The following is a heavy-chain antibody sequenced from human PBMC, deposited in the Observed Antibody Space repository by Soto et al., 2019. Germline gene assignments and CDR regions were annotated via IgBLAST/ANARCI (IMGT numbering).Heavy chain of an antibody. D-gene: IGHD6-19*01. CDR2: VSYSGNT. Sequence: QVQLQELGPGLVKPSETLSLTCTVSGGSVSSGDYYWSWIRQPPGKGLEWIGYVSYSGNTFYKASLRSRLTISVDTSKNQFSMRLSSVTAADTAVYFCAREEQWPNRGGASWGRGTLVTVSS. J-gene: IGHJ5*02. CDR3: AREEQWPNRGGAS. CDR1: GGSVSSGDYY. V-gene: IGHV4-61*08.